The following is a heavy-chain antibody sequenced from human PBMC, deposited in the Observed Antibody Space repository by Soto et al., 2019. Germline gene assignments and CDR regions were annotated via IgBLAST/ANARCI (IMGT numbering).Heavy chain of an antibody. D-gene: IGHD6-25*01. CDR1: GYSFPSYL. J-gene: IGHJ6*02. CDR2: IYPGDSDT. CDR3: ARHKQRSYYYYYGMDV. V-gene: IGHV5-51*01. Sequence: GESLKISCKGSGYSFPSYLIGWVPEMPGKGLEWMGIIYPGDSDTRYSPSFQGQVTISADKSISTAYLQWSSLKASGTAMYYCARHKQRSYYYYYGMDVWGQGTTVTVS.